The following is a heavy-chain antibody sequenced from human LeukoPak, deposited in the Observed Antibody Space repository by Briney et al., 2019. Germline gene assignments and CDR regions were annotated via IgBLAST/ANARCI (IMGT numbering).Heavy chain of an antibody. Sequence: PSQTLSLTCTVSGGSISSGDYYWSWIRQPPGKGLEWIGYIYYSGSTYYNPSLKSRVTISVDTSKNQFSLKLSSVTAADTAVYYCARVGPAAGNYYDFWSGYYTDAFDIWGQGTMVTVSS. CDR2: IYYSGST. CDR3: ARVGPAAGNYYDFWSGYYTDAFDI. V-gene: IGHV4-30-4*08. CDR1: GGSISSGDYY. D-gene: IGHD3-3*01. J-gene: IGHJ3*02.